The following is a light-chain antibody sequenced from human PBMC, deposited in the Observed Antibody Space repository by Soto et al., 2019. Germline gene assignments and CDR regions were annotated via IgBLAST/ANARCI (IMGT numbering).Light chain of an antibody. CDR1: TSDVGAYNF. V-gene: IGLV2-8*01. CDR2: AVN. CDR3: SSYAGNYNVI. J-gene: IGLJ2*01. Sequence: QSALTQPPSASGSPGQSVTISCTGATSDVGAYNFVSWYQQHPGKAPKLMIYAVNKRPSGVPDRFSGSKSGNTASLTVSGLQAEDEADYFCSSYAGNYNVIFGGGTKVTVL.